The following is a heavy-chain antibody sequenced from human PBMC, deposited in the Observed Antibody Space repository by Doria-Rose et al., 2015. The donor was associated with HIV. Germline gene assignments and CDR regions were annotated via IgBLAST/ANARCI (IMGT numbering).Heavy chain of an antibody. D-gene: IGHD3-10*01. Sequence: VQLVQSGGGLVQPGRSLRLSCAASGFMFSDHAMHWVRQAPGKGLEWVSGITWNSDETGYTSSVRGRFRVSRDNAKNSLFLEMNSLRLEDTASYYCVRDKEIRWQLRGDAFDFWGQGILVTVSS. CDR2: ITWNSDET. CDR1: GFMFSDHA. V-gene: IGHV3-9*01. CDR3: VRDKEIRWQLRGDAFDF. J-gene: IGHJ3*01.